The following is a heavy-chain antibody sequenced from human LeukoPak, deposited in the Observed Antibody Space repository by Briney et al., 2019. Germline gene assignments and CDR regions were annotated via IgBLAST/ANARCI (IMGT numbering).Heavy chain of an antibody. CDR2: INPNSGGT. D-gene: IGHD3-22*01. CDR3: ARYSPSYYDSSGYSPNAFDI. V-gene: IGHV1-2*04. CDR1: GYTFTGYY. Sequence: ASVKVSCKASGYTFTGYYMHWVRQAPGQGLEWMGWINPNSGGTNYAQKFRGWVTMTRDTSISTAYMELSRLRSEDTAVYYCARYSPSYYDSSGYSPNAFDIWGQGTMVTVSS. J-gene: IGHJ3*02.